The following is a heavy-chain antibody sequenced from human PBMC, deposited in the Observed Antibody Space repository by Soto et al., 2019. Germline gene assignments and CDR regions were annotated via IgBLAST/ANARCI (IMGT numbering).Heavy chain of an antibody. CDR3: AKDPCITSVGAIPPLCYFDY. D-gene: IGHD1-26*01. V-gene: IGHV3-23*01. CDR1: GFTFSRHA. CDR2: ISGSGGST. J-gene: IGHJ4*02. Sequence: GGALRLSCSASGFTFSRHAMSWVRQAPGKGLEWGPAISGSGGSTYYADYVKGRFTISRDTSKPTLYLQMNSLRAEDTAVYYCAKDPCITSVGAIPPLCYFDYWGQGTLVTVSS.